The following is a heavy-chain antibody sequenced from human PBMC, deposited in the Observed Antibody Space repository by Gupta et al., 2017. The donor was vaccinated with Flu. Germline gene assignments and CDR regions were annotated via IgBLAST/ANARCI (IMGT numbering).Heavy chain of an antibody. Sequence: QVQLVQSGAEVKKPGASVRVSCRTSGDIFNTYYMHWVRQAPGQGLEWMGIINASGGSASYAQKLEGRVTMTSDTSTSTVYMELSSLKSEDTAVYYCARGRPKDCAGDCYSGYLDYWGQGTLVSVSS. V-gene: IGHV1-46*02. CDR3: ARGRPKDCAGDCYSGYLDY. CDR1: GDIFNTYY. D-gene: IGHD2-21*01. J-gene: IGHJ4*02. CDR2: INASGGSA.